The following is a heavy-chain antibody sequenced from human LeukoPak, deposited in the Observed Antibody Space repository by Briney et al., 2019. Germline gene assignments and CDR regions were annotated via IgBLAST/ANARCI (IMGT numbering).Heavy chain of an antibody. CDR1: GGSISSYY. J-gene: IGHJ6*02. CDR3: ARVRAPPRGFGDFYGMDV. Sequence: SETLSLTCTVSGGSISSYYWSWIRQPPGKGLEWIGYIYYSGSTNYNPSLKSRVTISVDTSKNQFSLKLSSVTAADTAVYYCARVRAPPRGFGDFYGMDVWGRGTTVTVSS. D-gene: IGHD3-10*01. CDR2: IYYSGST. V-gene: IGHV4-59*01.